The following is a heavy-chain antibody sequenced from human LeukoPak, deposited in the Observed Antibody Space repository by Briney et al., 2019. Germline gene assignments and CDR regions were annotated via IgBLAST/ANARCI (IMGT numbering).Heavy chain of an antibody. CDR1: GFSFSTYT. V-gene: IGHV3-21*01. Sequence: GGSLRLSRAASGFSFSTYTMNWVRQAPGKGLEWVSSITSTGIYIYYADSVKGRFTISRDNAKNSLYLQMNSLRAEDTAVYYCARGRVGYSSGWYDYWGQGTLVTVSS. J-gene: IGHJ4*02. D-gene: IGHD6-19*01. CDR3: ARGRVGYSSGWYDY. CDR2: ITSTGIYI.